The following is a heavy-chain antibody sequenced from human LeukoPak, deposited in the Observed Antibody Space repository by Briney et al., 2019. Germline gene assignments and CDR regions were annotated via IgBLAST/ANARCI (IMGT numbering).Heavy chain of an antibody. D-gene: IGHD3-10*01. V-gene: IGHV1-2*06. Sequence: ASVKVSCKASGYTFTGYYMHWVRQAPGQGLEWMGRINPNSGGTNYAQKFQGRVTMTRDTSISTAYMELSRLRSDDTAVYYCARDRETYGPGSYYIDYWGQGTLVTVSS. CDR1: GYTFTGYY. J-gene: IGHJ4*02. CDR3: ARDRETYGPGSYYIDY. CDR2: INPNSGGT.